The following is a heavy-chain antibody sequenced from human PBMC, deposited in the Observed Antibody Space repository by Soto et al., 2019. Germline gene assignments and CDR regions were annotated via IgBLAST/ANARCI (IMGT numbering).Heavy chain of an antibody. V-gene: IGHV1-69*12. CDR2: IIPFFGTT. D-gene: IGHD3-3*01. CDR3: AISYYGFGSGYYTGREYNWFDP. J-gene: IGHJ5*02. Sequence: QVQLVQSGAEMKKPGSSVKVSCKASGGTFSSYAISWVRQAPGQGLEWMGVIIPFFGTTNYAQKFQGRVTITADESTSTAYMELSSLRSEDTAVYYCAISYYGFGSGYYTGREYNWFDPWGQGTLVTVSS. CDR1: GGTFSSYA.